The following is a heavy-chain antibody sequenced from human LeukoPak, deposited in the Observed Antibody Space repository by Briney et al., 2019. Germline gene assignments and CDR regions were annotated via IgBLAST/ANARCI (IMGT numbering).Heavy chain of an antibody. V-gene: IGHV3-21*01. D-gene: IGHD1-26*01. J-gene: IGHJ4*02. CDR3: ARGGSYYEIYFDY. CDR2: ISSSSSYI. CDR1: GFTFSSYS. Sequence: PGGSLRLSCAASGFTFSSYSMNWVRQAPGKGLEWVSSISSSSSYIYYADSVKGRFTISRDNAKNSLYLQMNSLRAEDTAVYYCARGGSYYEIYFDYWGRGTLVTVSS.